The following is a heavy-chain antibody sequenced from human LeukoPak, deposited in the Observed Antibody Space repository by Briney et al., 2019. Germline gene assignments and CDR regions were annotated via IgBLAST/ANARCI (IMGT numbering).Heavy chain of an antibody. Sequence: ASVKVSCKASGYTFTSYYMHWVRQAPGQGLEWMGIINPSGGSTSYAQKFQGRVTMTRDTSTSTVYMELSSLRSEDTAVYYCARDPTSRRYCSGGSCLRAIPVGVWFDPWGQGTLVTVSS. D-gene: IGHD2-15*01. CDR1: GYTFTSYY. V-gene: IGHV1-46*01. CDR2: INPSGGST. J-gene: IGHJ5*02. CDR3: ARDPTSRRYCSGGSCLRAIPVGVWFDP.